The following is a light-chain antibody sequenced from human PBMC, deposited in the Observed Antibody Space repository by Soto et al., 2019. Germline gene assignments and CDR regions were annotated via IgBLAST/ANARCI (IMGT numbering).Light chain of an antibody. CDR2: DAS. CDR1: QSVGNY. Sequence: EVVLKQSPATLSLSPGEGATLSCRASQSVGNYLAWYQQRPDQAPRLLIYDASSRATGIPARFSGSGSGTDFTLTITSLEPEDFADYYCQQRSNWIFTFGPGTIVDIK. V-gene: IGKV3-11*01. CDR3: QQRSNWIFT. J-gene: IGKJ3*01.